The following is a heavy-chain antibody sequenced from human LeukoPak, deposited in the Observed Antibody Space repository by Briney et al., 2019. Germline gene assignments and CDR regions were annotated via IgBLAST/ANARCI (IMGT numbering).Heavy chain of an antibody. Sequence: SETLSLTCTVSGGSISSSSYYWGWIRQPPGKGLEWIGSIYYSGSTYYNPSLKSRVTISVDTCKNQFSLKLSSVTAADTAVYYCARQANYYDSSGYSYYFDYWGQGTLVTVSS. CDR3: ARQANYYDSSGYSYYFDY. D-gene: IGHD3-22*01. J-gene: IGHJ4*02. CDR2: IYYSGST. V-gene: IGHV4-39*01. CDR1: GGSISSSSYY.